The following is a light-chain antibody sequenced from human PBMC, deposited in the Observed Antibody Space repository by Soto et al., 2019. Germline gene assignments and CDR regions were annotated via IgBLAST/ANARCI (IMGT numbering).Light chain of an antibody. Sequence: QSVLTQPPSVSGAPGQRVTISCTGSSSNIGAGFDIHWYQQLPRTAPKLLIYDNNNRPSGVPDRFSGSKSGTSASLAITGLQAEDEADYYCQSYDGTNQVFGGGTKLTVL. CDR3: QSYDGTNQV. J-gene: IGLJ3*02. CDR2: DNN. CDR1: SSNIGAGFD. V-gene: IGLV1-40*01.